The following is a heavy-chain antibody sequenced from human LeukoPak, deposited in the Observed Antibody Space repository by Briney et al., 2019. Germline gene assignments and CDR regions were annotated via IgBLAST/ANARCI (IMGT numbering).Heavy chain of an antibody. Sequence: ASVKVSCKASVYTFTGYYMHWVRQAPGQGPEWMGWINPNSGGTNYAQKFQGRVTMTRDTSISTAYMELSRLRSDDTAVYYCARDQGELTFDYWGQGTLVTVSS. CDR2: INPNSGGT. CDR1: VYTFTGYY. V-gene: IGHV1-2*02. D-gene: IGHD1-26*01. CDR3: ARDQGELTFDY. J-gene: IGHJ4*02.